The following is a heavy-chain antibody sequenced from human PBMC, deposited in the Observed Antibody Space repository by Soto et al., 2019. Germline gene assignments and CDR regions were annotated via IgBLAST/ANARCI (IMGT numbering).Heavy chain of an antibody. D-gene: IGHD2-21*02. CDR3: ARERYMRTAHYHYGMDV. CDR2: ISAYYGNT. Sequence: ASVKVSCKASGYTFTSYGISWVRQAPGQGLEWMGWISAYYGNTNYTQKLQGRVTMTTDTSTSTAYMELRSLRSDDTAVYYCARERYMRTAHYHYGMDVWGQGTTVTVSS. V-gene: IGHV1-18*01. J-gene: IGHJ6*02. CDR1: GYTFTSYG.